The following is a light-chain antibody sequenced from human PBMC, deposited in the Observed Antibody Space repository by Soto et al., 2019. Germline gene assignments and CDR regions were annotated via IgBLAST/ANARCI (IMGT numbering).Light chain of an antibody. Sequence: EIVLTQSPGTLSLAPGEGATLSCRASQSVKSSYLAWYQQKPGQAPRLLIFGTSNRATGIPDRFRGGGSGTDFTLTISSLEPEDFAVYYCQQYASSPGTFGQGTKVDIK. CDR1: QSVKSSY. CDR3: QQYASSPGT. V-gene: IGKV3-20*01. CDR2: GTS. J-gene: IGKJ1*01.